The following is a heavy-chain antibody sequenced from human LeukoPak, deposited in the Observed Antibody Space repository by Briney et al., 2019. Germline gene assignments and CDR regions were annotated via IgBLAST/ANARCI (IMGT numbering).Heavy chain of an antibody. CDR3: ARAHYNWNEPPFDS. V-gene: IGHV3-33*01. Sequence: GGSLRLSCAASGFFFSSYGMHWVRLAPGKGLEWVALIWYDGSNKYYADSVKGRFTISRDNPKNTLSLQMNSLRAEDTAVYYCARAHYNWNEPPFDSWGQGTLVTVSS. D-gene: IGHD1-20*01. CDR2: IWYDGSNK. J-gene: IGHJ4*02. CDR1: GFFFSSYG.